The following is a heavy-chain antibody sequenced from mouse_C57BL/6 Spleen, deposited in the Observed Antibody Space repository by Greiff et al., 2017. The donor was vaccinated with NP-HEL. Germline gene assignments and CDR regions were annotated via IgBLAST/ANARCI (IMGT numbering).Heavy chain of an antibody. CDR1: GYAFSSYW. V-gene: IGHV1-80*01. J-gene: IGHJ3*01. CDR3: ARGDWDRFAY. CDR2: IYPGDGDT. Sequence: QVQLQQPGAELVKPGASVKLSCKASGYAFSSYWMNWVKQRPGKGLEWIGQIYPGDGDTNYNGKFKGKATLTADKSSSTAYMQLSSLTSEDSAVYFCARGDWDRFAYWGQGTLVTVSA. D-gene: IGHD4-1*01.